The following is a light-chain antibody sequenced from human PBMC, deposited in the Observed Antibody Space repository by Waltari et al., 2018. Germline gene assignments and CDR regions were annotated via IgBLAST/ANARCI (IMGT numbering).Light chain of an antibody. CDR3: QRRSNWPIT. V-gene: IGKV3-11*01. J-gene: IGKJ4*01. CDR1: QGVSTY. CDR2: DAT. Sequence: EAVLTQSPATLSLTPGETATLSCRASQGVSTYLAWYQHKPGQAPRLLIYDATNRATGIPARFGGSGSGTDFTLTISSLDPEDFAVYFCQRRSNWPITFGGGTKVEIK.